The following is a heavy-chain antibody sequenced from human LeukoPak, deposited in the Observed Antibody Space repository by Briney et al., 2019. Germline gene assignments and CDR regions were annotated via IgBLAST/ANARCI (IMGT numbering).Heavy chain of an antibody. V-gene: IGHV3-48*01. CDR2: ISTSSSTI. J-gene: IGHJ4*02. CDR1: GFTFSSFS. Sequence: GGSLRLSCAASGFTFSSFSMNWVRQAPGKGLEWVSYISTSSSTIYYADSVKGRFTISRDNAKNSLYLQMNSLRAEDTAVYYCARERATIDYWGQGTLVTVSS. CDR3: ARERATIDY.